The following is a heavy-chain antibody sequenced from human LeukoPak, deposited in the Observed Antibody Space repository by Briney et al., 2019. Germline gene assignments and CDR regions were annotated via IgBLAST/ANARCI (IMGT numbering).Heavy chain of an antibody. CDR1: GFTFSSYW. CDR3: AVPRGIVVVVAATSYYGMDV. J-gene: IGHJ6*02. D-gene: IGHD2-15*01. CDR2: IKQDGSEK. Sequence: GGSLRLSCAASGFTFSSYWMSWVRQAPGKGLEWVANIKQDGSEKYYVDFVKGRFTISRDNAKNSLYLQMNSLRAEDTAVYYCAVPRGIVVVVAATSYYGMDVWGQGTTVTVSS. V-gene: IGHV3-7*01.